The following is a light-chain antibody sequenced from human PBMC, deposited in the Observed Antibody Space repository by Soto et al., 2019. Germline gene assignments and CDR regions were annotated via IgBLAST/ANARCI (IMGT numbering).Light chain of an antibody. V-gene: IGKV1-8*01. CDR1: QGISSY. Sequence: AIRMTQSPSSLSPSTGDRVTITCRASQGISSYLAWYQQKPGKAPKLLIYAASTLQSGVPSRFSGSGSGTDFTLTISCLQSQDFATYYCQQYYSYPPYTFGQGPKVDIK. CDR3: QQYYSYPPYT. J-gene: IGKJ2*01. CDR2: AAS.